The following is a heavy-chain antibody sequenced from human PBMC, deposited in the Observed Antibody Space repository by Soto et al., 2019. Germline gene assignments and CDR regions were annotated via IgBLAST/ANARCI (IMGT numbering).Heavy chain of an antibody. Sequence: EVQLVESGGGLVKPGGSLRLSCAASGFTFSGYSMNWVRQAPGKGLEWVSSISSTSIYIYYEDSVKGRFTISRDNAKNSLYMQMNSLRAEDTSVYYCARVSAGIYFEYWGQGTLVTVSS. J-gene: IGHJ4*02. D-gene: IGHD3-10*01. V-gene: IGHV3-21*01. CDR1: GFTFSGYS. CDR3: ARVSAGIYFEY. CDR2: ISSTSIYI.